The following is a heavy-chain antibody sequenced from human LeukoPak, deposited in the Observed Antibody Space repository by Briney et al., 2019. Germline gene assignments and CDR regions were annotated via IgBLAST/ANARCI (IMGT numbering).Heavy chain of an antibody. CDR3: ARIKDYYHYYMDV. J-gene: IGHJ6*03. CDR1: GGSISSYY. V-gene: IGHV4-59*08. Sequence: SETLSLTCTVSGGSISSYYWSWTRQPPGKGLEWIGYIYYSGSTNYNPSLKSRVTISVDTSKNHFSLKLSSVTAADTAVYYCARIKDYYHYYMDVWGKGTTVTVSS. CDR2: IYYSGST.